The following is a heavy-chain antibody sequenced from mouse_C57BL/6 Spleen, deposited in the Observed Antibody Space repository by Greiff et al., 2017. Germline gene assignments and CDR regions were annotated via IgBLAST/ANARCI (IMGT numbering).Heavy chain of an antibody. CDR2: ISGGGGNT. CDR3: ARHRYYGSSWYFDV. CDR1: GFTFSSYT. V-gene: IGHV5-9*01. D-gene: IGHD1-1*01. J-gene: IGHJ1*03. Sequence: EVKLEESGGGLVKPGGSLKLSCAASGFTFSSYTMSWVRQTPEKRLEWVATISGGGGNTYYPDSVKGRFTISRDNAKNTLYLQMSSLRSEDTALYYCARHRYYGSSWYFDVWGTGTTVTVSS.